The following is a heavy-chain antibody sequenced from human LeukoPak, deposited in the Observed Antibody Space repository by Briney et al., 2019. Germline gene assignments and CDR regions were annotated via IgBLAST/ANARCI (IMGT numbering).Heavy chain of an antibody. CDR2: ISAYNGNT. CDR1: GYTFTSYG. Sequence: ASVKVSCKASGYTFTSYGISWVRQAPGQGLEWMGWISAYNGNTNYAQKLQGRVTMTTDTSTSTAYMELRSLRSDDTAVYYRARDVGYCSGGSCYPTEYFQHWGQGTLVTVSS. CDR3: ARDVGYCSGGSCYPTEYFQH. J-gene: IGHJ1*01. V-gene: IGHV1-18*01. D-gene: IGHD2-15*01.